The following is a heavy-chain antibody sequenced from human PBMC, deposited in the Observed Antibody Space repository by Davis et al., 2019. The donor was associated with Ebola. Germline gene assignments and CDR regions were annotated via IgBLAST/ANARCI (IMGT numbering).Heavy chain of an antibody. J-gene: IGHJ5*02. V-gene: IGHV1-18*01. Sequence: ASVKVSCKASGYTFTRFGINWVRQAPGQGLEWMGWISAYNGNTNYAQSLQGRVAMTTDTSTTTAYMELRSLRSDDTAVYYCARDREGGSYDWFDPWGQGTLVTVSS. D-gene: IGHD1-26*01. CDR3: ARDREGGSYDWFDP. CDR1: GYTFTRFG. CDR2: ISAYNGNT.